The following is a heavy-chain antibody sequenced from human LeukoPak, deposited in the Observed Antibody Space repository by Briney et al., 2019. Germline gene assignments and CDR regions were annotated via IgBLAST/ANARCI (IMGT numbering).Heavy chain of an antibody. Sequence: PGGSLRLSCAASGFTVTNYGMVWVRQAPGKGLEWVSSINGRGDETHHADSVKGRFTISRDNSKNTLYLQMNSLRAEDTALYYCATAGAINGWYWFDPWGPGTPVTVSS. J-gene: IGHJ5*02. V-gene: IGHV3-23*01. CDR3: ATAGAINGWYWFDP. CDR2: INGRGDET. CDR1: GFTVTNYG. D-gene: IGHD6-19*01.